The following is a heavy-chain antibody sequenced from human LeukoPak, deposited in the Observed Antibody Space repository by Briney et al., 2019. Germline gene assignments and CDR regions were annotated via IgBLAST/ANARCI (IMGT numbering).Heavy chain of an antibody. D-gene: IGHD2-21*02. CDR3: ARTTSLTASGYVC. CDR1: GYSFTTYH. Sequence: ASVKVTCKTSGYSFTTYHINWVRQASGQGLEWLGWMNPYTGDRGYAQRFQGRLSITSDTSISTAYMELGSLKSDDTAVYFCARTTSLTASGYVCWGQGTLVTVSS. J-gene: IGHJ4*02. V-gene: IGHV1-8*03. CDR2: MNPYTGDR.